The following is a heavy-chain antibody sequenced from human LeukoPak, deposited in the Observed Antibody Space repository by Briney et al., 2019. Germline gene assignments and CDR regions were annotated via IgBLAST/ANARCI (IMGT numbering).Heavy chain of an antibody. Sequence: ASVKVSCKTSGYTFTDYYMHWVRQAPGQGFEWMGWINPNDGDTNYAQKFQGRVTMTRDTSISTAHMEVSRLRSDDTAVYYCARANFLYCSSSTCLFDYWGQGTLVTVSS. CDR3: ARANFLYCSSSTCLFDY. CDR1: GYTFTDYY. V-gene: IGHV1-2*02. D-gene: IGHD2-2*01. CDR2: INPNDGDT. J-gene: IGHJ4*02.